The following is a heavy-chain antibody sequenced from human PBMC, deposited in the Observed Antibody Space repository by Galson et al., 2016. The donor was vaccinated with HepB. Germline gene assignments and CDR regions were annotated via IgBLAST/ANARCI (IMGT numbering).Heavy chain of an antibody. CDR1: GFTFSSYT. J-gene: IGHJ4*02. D-gene: IGHD4-11*01. CDR3: AHPRTPTTSYFDY. CDR2: ITGSGGST. Sequence: SLRLSCAASGFTFSSYTMSWVRQAPGKGLEWVSAITGSGGSTYYTDSVKGRFTISRDNSKNTLYLQMNSLRAEDTAVYYCAHPRTPTTSYFDYWGRGTLVTVSS. V-gene: IGHV3-23*01.